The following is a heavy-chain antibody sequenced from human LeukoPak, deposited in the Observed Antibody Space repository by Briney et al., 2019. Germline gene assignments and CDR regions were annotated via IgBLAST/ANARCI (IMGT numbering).Heavy chain of an antibody. Sequence: RPSETLSLTCAVYGGSFSGYYWSWIRQPPGKGLEWIGEINHSGSTNYNPSLKSRVTISVDTSKNQFSLKLSSVTAADTAVYYCARAGSSSYYYYYRDVWGKGTTVTVSS. V-gene: IGHV4-34*01. CDR3: ARAGSSSYYYYYRDV. CDR1: GGSFSGYY. D-gene: IGHD3-10*01. CDR2: INHSGST. J-gene: IGHJ6*03.